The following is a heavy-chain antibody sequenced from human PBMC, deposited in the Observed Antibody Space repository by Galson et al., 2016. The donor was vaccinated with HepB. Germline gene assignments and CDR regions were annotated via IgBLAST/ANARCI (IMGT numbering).Heavy chain of an antibody. Sequence: SETLSLTCSVSGGSISSSSLYWAWIRQSPGKGLEWIGTIYYGGTTYYNPSLNSRVTISLDMSKNQFSLDLNFVTAADTAVFYCARDGTFDYDTSGSGYDYWGQGILVTVSS. CDR3: ARDGTFDYDTSGSGYDY. CDR2: IYYGGTT. V-gene: IGHV4-39*07. D-gene: IGHD3-22*01. CDR1: GGSISSSSLY. J-gene: IGHJ4*02.